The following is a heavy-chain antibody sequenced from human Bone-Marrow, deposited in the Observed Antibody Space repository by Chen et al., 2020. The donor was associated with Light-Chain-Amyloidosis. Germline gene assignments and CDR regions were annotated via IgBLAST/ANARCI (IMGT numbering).Heavy chain of an antibody. CDR2: IYYGGNS. V-gene: IGHV4-31*03. Sequence: QVQLQESGPGLVKPSQTLSLTCTVSGDSISSGPHYWTWIRQHPGRGLEWIGYIYYGGNSRYNPSLMSRVTISLGTAKNQFSLNLSSVTAADTAVYYCARGTMTSVDWSYYCDFWGQGTLVTVSS. CDR3: ARGTMTSVDWSYYCDF. CDR1: GDSISSGPHY. J-gene: IGHJ4*02. D-gene: IGHD3-22*01.